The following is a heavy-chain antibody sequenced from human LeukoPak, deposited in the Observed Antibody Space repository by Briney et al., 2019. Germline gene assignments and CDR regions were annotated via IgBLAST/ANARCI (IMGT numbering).Heavy chain of an antibody. V-gene: IGHV4-59*01. J-gene: IGHJ5*02. CDR3: ARSRGFLNWFDP. CDR2: IYYSGSI. Sequence: PSETLSLTCTVSGGSISSYYWSWIRQPPGKGLEWIGYIYYSGSINYNPSLKSRVTISVDTSKNQFSLKLSSVTAADTAVYYCARSRGFLNWFDPWGQGTLVTVSS. D-gene: IGHD2/OR15-2a*01. CDR1: GGSISSYY.